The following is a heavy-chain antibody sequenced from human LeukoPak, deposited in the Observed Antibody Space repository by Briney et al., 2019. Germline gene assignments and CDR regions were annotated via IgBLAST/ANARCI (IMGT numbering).Heavy chain of an antibody. D-gene: IGHD2-2*01. V-gene: IGHV4-59*01. CDR2: IYYSGST. J-gene: IGHJ4*02. Sequence: SQTRSLTWTVAAGSIGTYYWSWIRQPPKKLRGWIGNIYYSGSTTYNPSLKSRVSMSIDTSKNQFSLKLTSVTAADTALYYCARTGCTGTSCYDYWGQGTLVTVSS. CDR1: AGSIGTYY. CDR3: ARTGCTGTSCYDY.